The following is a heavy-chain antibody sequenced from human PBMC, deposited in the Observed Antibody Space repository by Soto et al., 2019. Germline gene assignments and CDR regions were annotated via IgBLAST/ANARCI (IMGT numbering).Heavy chain of an antibody. D-gene: IGHD6-13*01. CDR3: AKDSSSWYYFDY. J-gene: IGHJ4*02. Sequence: GSMILSCSSAEVPCSTFSMSWVRQSPGKGLEWVSGITGSGAFTYYADSVKGRFTISRDNSKSTLYLQMNSLRAEDTALYYCAKDSSSWYYFDYWGQGTLVTVSS. V-gene: IGHV3-23*01. CDR2: ITGSGAFT. CDR1: EVPCSTFS.